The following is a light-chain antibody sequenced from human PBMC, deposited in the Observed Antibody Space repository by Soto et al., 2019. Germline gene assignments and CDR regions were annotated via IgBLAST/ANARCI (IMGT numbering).Light chain of an antibody. Sequence: QSVLTQPPSVSGAPGQRVTISCTGNNSNIGAGSGVNWYQQFPNRAPKLLIYANTHRPSGVPHRFSGSTSATSASLAITWLQTQDEADYYCQSFDSSLTGLIFGGGTQLTVL. CDR3: QSFDSSLTGLI. CDR2: ANT. J-gene: IGLJ2*01. CDR1: NSNIGAGSG. V-gene: IGLV1-40*01.